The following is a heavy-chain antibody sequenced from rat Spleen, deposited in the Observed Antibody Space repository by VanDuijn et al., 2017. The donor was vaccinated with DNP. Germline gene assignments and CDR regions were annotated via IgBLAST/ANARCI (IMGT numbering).Heavy chain of an antibody. Sequence: QVQLKESGPGLVQPSQTLSLTCTVSGFSLTSYHVHWVRQPPGKGLEWMGVIWNTGGTRYNSALKSRLSISKDTSKSQVFLKMNSLQTEDTATYYCARDLVHYPWFAYWGQGTLVTVSS. CDR1: GFSLTSYH. CDR3: ARDLVHYPWFAY. J-gene: IGHJ3*01. CDR2: IWNTGGT. D-gene: IGHD1-4*01. V-gene: IGHV2-41*01.